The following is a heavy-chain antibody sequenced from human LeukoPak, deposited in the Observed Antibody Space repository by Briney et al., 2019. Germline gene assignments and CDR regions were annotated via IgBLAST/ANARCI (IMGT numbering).Heavy chain of an antibody. Sequence: GGSLRLSCVASGFTFNSFALTWVRQAPGKGPEWVSGILQSGGTTYYADSVKGRFTISRDNSRNTLYLQMNSLRAEDTAVYYCARKGIGSSRYQNMDVWGKGTTVTVSS. CDR1: GFTFNSFA. CDR2: ILQSGGTT. J-gene: IGHJ6*03. D-gene: IGHD6-25*01. V-gene: IGHV3-23*01. CDR3: ARKGIGSSRYQNMDV.